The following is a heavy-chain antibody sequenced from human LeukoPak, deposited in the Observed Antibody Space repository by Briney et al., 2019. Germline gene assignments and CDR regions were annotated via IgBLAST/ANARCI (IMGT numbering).Heavy chain of an antibody. V-gene: IGHV3-11*04. CDR2: ISSSGSTI. CDR3: ASTVVGAMSSFDI. J-gene: IGHJ3*02. CDR1: GFTFSDYY. Sequence: GGSLRLSCAASGFTFSDYYMSWIRQAPGKGLEWVSYISSSGSTIYYADSVKGRFTISRDNAKNTLYLQMNSLRAEDTAVYYCASTVVGAMSSFDIWGLGTMVTVSS. D-gene: IGHD1-26*01.